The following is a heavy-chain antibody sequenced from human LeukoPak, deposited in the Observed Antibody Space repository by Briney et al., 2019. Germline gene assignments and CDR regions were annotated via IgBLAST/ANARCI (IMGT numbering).Heavy chain of an antibody. J-gene: IGHJ4*02. D-gene: IGHD2-15*01. CDR2: IWYDGSNK. Sequence: GGSLRLSCAAPGFTFSSYGMHWVRQAPGKGLEWVAVIWYDGSNKYYADSVKGRFTISRDNSKNTLYLQMNSLRAEDTAVYYCARDALGGYYFDYWGQGTLVTVSS. CDR1: GFTFSSYG. V-gene: IGHV3-33*01. CDR3: ARDALGGYYFDY.